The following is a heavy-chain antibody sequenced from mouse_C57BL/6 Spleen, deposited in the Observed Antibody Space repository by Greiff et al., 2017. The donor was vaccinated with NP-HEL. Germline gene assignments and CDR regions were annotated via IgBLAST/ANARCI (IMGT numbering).Heavy chain of an antibody. Sequence: QVQLQQPGAELVKPGASVKLSCKASGYTFTSYWMHWVKQRPGRGLEWIGRIYPRSGGTYYNEKFKGKATLTADKPSSTAYMQLRSLTSEDSAVYFCARPDERNALDYWGQGTSLTVSS. CDR1: GYTFTSYW. CDR2: IYPRSGGT. J-gene: IGHJ2*02. V-gene: IGHV1-72*01. CDR3: ARPDERNALDY.